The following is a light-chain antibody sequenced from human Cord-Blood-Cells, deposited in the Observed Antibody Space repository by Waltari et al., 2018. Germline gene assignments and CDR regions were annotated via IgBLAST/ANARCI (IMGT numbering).Light chain of an antibody. V-gene: IGLV1-44*01. CDR3: AAWDDSLNGRV. J-gene: IGLJ3*02. Sequence: QSVLTQPPPAPGTPGRRLTNSWAGTSATTGSNHGSWYRQLPGTPPKLLIYSNNQRPSGVPDRFSGSKSGTSASLAISGLQSEDEADDYCAAWDDSLNGRVFGGGTKLTVL. CDR1: SATTGSNH. CDR2: SNN.